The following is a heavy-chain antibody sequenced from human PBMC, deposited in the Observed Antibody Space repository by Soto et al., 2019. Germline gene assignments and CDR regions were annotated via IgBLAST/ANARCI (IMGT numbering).Heavy chain of an antibody. D-gene: IGHD5-18*01. Sequence: GGSLRLSCAASGFTFSSYAMSWVRRAPGKGMEWVAAISGSGGSTYYADSVKGRFTISRENSKNTLYLQMNSLRAEDAAVYYCARDQPGYSYGYGLGYWGQGTLVTVSS. V-gene: IGHV3-23*01. CDR3: ARDQPGYSYGYGLGY. CDR1: GFTFSSYA. CDR2: ISGSGGST. J-gene: IGHJ4*02.